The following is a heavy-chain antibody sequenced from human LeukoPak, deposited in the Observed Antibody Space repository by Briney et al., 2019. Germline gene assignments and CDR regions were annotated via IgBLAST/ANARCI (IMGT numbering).Heavy chain of an antibody. Sequence: ASVKVSCKASGGTFSSYAISWVRQAPGQGLEWMGWISAYNGNTNYAQKLQGRVTMTTDTSTSTAYMELRSLRSDDTAVYYCARDSRRGSIVVVPAAMPQGCWGQGTLVTVSS. J-gene: IGHJ4*02. CDR3: ARDSRRGSIVVVPAAMPQGC. V-gene: IGHV1-18*01. D-gene: IGHD2-2*01. CDR1: GGTFSSYA. CDR2: ISAYNGNT.